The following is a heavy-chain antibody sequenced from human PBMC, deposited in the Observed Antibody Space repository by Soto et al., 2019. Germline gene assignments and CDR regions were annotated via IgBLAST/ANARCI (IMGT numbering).Heavy chain of an antibody. V-gene: IGHV3-48*02. CDR1: GFTFSSYS. J-gene: IGHJ4*02. Sequence: GGSLRLSCAASGFTFSSYSMNWVRQAPGKGLEWVSYISSSSSTIYYADSVKGRFTISRDNAKNSLYLQMNSLRDEDTAVYYWAGLQAGIVGAIDEKEEFDYWGQGTLVTVSS. D-gene: IGHD1-26*01. CDR2: ISSSSSTI. CDR3: AGLQAGIVGAIDEKEEFDY.